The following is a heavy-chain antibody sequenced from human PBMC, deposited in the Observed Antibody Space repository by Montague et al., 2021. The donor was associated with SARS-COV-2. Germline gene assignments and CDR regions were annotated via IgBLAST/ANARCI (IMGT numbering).Heavy chain of an antibody. CDR1: GGSISSPGYY. D-gene: IGHD4-17*01. V-gene: IGHV4-61*02. J-gene: IGHJ4*02. CDR2: IYTSGTT. Sequence: TLSLTCTVSGGSISSPGYYWSWIRQPAGKGLEWIGRIYTSGTTNYNPSLKSRVTISVDTSKNQLSLKLTSVTAADTAVYYCASFTAVTSSLDFWGQGTLGPVSS. CDR3: ASFTAVTSSLDF.